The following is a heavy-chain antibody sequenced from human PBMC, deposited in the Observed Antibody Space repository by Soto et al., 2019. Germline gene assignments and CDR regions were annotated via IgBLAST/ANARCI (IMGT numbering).Heavy chain of an antibody. CDR3: ARESEDLTSNFDY. V-gene: IGHV3-23*01. CDR2: TGLNGRTT. J-gene: IGHJ4*02. CDR1: GFTFSTSA. Sequence: EVQLLESGGGLVQPGGSLRLSCAASGFTFSTSAMTWVRQAPGKGLEWVSTTGLNGRTTYYADSLKGRFTVSRDNSKNSLYLEMNSLRAEDTAVYYCARESEDLTSNFDYWGQGTLVTVSS.